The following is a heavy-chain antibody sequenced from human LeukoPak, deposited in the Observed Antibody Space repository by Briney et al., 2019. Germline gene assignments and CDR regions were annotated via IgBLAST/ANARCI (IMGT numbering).Heavy chain of an antibody. D-gene: IGHD6-6*01. Sequence: GASVKVSCKASGGTFSSYAISWVRQAPGQGLEWMGGIIPIFGTANYAQKFQGRVTITADESTSTAYMELSSLRSEDTAVYYCARAHNQYSSSSGYFDLWGRGTLVTVSS. V-gene: IGHV1-69*13. CDR2: IIPIFGTA. J-gene: IGHJ2*01. CDR3: ARAHNQYSSSSGYFDL. CDR1: GGTFSSYA.